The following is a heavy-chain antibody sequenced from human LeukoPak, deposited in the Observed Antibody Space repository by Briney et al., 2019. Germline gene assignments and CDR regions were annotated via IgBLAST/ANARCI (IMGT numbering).Heavy chain of an antibody. V-gene: IGHV3-48*03. CDR1: GFTFSSYE. J-gene: IGHJ4*02. Sequence: HPGGSLRLSCAASGFTFSSYEMNWVRQAPGKGLEWVSYISSSGSTIYYADSVKGRFTISRDNAKNSLYLQMNSLRAEDTAVYYCARDYYGSGNFPSYYFDYWGQGTLVTVSS. CDR2: ISSSGSTI. CDR3: ARDYYGSGNFPSYYFDY. D-gene: IGHD3-10*01.